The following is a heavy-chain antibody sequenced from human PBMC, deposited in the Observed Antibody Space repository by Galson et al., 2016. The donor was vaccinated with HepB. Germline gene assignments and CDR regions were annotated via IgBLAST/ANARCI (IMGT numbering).Heavy chain of an antibody. CDR3: ARDLSSGWYSPYYYYGMDV. CDR2: ISSSSSTI. J-gene: IGHJ6*02. V-gene: IGHV3-48*01. Sequence: SLRLSCAASGFTFSSYSMNWVRQAPGKGLEWVSYISSSSSTIYYADSVKGRFTISRDNAKNSLYLQMNSLRGEDTAVYYCARDLSSGWYSPYYYYGMDVWGQGTTVTVSS. CDR1: GFTFSSYS. D-gene: IGHD6-19*01.